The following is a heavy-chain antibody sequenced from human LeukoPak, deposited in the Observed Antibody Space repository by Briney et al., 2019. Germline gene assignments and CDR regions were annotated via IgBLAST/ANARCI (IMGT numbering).Heavy chain of an antibody. J-gene: IGHJ4*02. Sequence: GGSLRLSCAASGFTFSGYAINWVRQTPGKGLEWVSTVTGSGSSTYYADSVKGRFTISRDNSKNTLYLQMNSLRADDTAIYYCAKSPNNWFFDYWGQGTLVTVSS. CDR2: VTGSGSST. V-gene: IGHV3-23*01. D-gene: IGHD5-24*01. CDR3: AKSPNNWFFDY. CDR1: GFTFSGYA.